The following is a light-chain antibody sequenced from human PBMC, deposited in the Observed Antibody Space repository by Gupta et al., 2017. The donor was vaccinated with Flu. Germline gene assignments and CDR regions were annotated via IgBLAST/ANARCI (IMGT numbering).Light chain of an antibody. V-gene: IGKV2-30*01. CDR1: QGLVYSDGNTY. CDR2: QVS. CDR3: RQGAHWPWA. J-gene: IGKJ1*01. Sequence: VTLGQPASISCRSSQGLVYSDGNTYLHWFQQRPGQSPRRLIYQVSYRDSAVPDRFSGSGSGTDFTLKISRVEAEDVGIYFCRQGAHWPWAFGQGTTVEIK.